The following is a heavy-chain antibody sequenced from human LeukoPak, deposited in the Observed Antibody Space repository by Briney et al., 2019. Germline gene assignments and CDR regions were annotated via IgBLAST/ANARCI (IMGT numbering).Heavy chain of an antibody. V-gene: IGHV4-4*09. CDR2: IYATGST. J-gene: IGHJ5*02. Sequence: LRLSCAASGFTFSDYYMSWIRQPPGKGLEWIGYIYATGSTNYNPSLKSRVTISVDTSKNQFSLNLRSVTAADTAVYYCARHGSVRSPLGPWGQGTLVTVSS. CDR3: ARHGSVRSPLGP. CDR1: GFTFSDYY. D-gene: IGHD3-10*01.